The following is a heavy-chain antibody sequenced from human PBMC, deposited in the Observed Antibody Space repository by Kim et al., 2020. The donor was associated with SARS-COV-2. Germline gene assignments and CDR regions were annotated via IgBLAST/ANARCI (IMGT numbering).Heavy chain of an antibody. Sequence: ASVKVSCKASGYTFTSYYMHWVRQALGQGLEWMGIINPSGGSTGYAQRFQGRVTMTRDTSTSTVYMELSSLRSEDMAVYYCARMNTNYGSKYFDYWGQGTLVTVSP. V-gene: IGHV1-46*01. CDR3: ARMNTNYGSKYFDY. CDR2: INPSGGST. J-gene: IGHJ4*02. CDR1: GYTFTSYY. D-gene: IGHD4-4*01.